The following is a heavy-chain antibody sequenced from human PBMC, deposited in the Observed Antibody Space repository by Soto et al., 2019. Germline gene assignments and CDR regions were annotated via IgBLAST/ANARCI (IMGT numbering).Heavy chain of an antibody. CDR1: GFTFSSYW. CDR2: INSDGSST. D-gene: IGHD6-13*01. V-gene: IGHV3-74*01. J-gene: IGHJ6*02. CDR3: ARGRSSWYSYGMDV. Sequence: GGSLRLSCAASGFTFSSYWMHWVRQAPGKGLVWVSRINSDGSSTSYADSVKGRFTISRDNAKNTPYLQMNSLRAEDTAVYYCARGRSSWYSYGMDVWGQGTTVTVSS.